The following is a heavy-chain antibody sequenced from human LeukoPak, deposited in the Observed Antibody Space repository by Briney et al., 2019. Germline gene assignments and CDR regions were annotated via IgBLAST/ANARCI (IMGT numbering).Heavy chain of an antibody. CDR2: IYYSGST. J-gene: IGHJ6*02. V-gene: IGHV4-38-2*02. Sequence: KPSETLSLTCTVSGYSISSGYYWGWIRQPPGKGLEWIGYIYYSGSTYYNPSLKSRVTISVDTSKNQFSLKLSSVTAADTAVYYCARDPPLYYGSKSYGMDVWGQGTTVTVSS. D-gene: IGHD3-10*01. CDR1: GYSISSGYY. CDR3: ARDPPLYYGSKSYGMDV.